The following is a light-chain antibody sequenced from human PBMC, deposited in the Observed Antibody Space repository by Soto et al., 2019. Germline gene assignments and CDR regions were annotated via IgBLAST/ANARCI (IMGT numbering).Light chain of an antibody. V-gene: IGKV3-11*01. J-gene: IGKJ4*01. CDR2: DAS. CDR1: QSVRSS. Sequence: EFVLTQSPATLSLSPGERATLSCRASQSVRSSLAWYQQKPGQAPRLLIYDASNRATGLPARFSGSGSGTDFTLTISSLEPEDFAVYYCQQRSSWLLTFGGGTKVEIK. CDR3: QQRSSWLLT.